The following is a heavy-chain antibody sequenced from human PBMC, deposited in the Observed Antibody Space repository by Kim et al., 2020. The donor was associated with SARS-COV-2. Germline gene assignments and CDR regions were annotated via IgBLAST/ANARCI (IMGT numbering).Heavy chain of an antibody. CDR2: MNPNSGNT. Sequence: ASVKVSCKASGYTFTSYDINWVRQATGQGLEWMGWMNPNSGNTGYAQKFQGRVTMTRNTSISTAYMELSSLRSEDTAVYYCAATKYYYDSSGYYYPRWGYYYYYGMDVWGQGTTVTVSS. D-gene: IGHD3-22*01. J-gene: IGHJ6*02. V-gene: IGHV1-8*01. CDR3: AATKYYYDSSGYYYPRWGYYYYYGMDV. CDR1: GYTFTSYD.